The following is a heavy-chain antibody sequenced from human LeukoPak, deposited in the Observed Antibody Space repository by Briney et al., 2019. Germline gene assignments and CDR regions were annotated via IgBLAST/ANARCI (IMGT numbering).Heavy chain of an antibody. J-gene: IGHJ5*02. CDR1: GGTFSSYA. Sequence: ASVKVSCKASGGTFSSYAISWVRQAPGQGLEWMGGIIPIFGTANYAQKFQGRVTITTDESTSTAYMELSSLRSEDTAVYYCARDPYEYCSSTSCYTWFDPWGQGTLVTVSS. CDR2: IIPIFGTA. CDR3: ARDPYEYCSSTSCYTWFDP. D-gene: IGHD2-2*02. V-gene: IGHV1-69*05.